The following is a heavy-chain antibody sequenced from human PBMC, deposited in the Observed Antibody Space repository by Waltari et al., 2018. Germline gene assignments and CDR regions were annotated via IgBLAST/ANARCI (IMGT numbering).Heavy chain of an antibody. CDR3: ARGGSYVPFSY. D-gene: IGHD1-26*01. CDR1: GFTFSSYS. V-gene: IGHV3-48*01. CDR2: ISSSSSTI. J-gene: IGHJ4*02. Sequence: EVQLVESGGGLVQPGGSLRLSCAASGFTFSSYSMNWVRQAPGKGLEWVSYISSSSSTIYYADSVKGRFTISRDNAKNSLYLQMNSLRAEDTAVYYCARGGSYVPFSYWGQGTLVTVSS.